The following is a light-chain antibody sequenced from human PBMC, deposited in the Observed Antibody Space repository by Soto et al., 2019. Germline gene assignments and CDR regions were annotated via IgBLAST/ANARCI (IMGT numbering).Light chain of an antibody. CDR1: SIDVGGYNY. Sequence: QSALTQPPSASGSPGQSVTISCTGTSIDVGGYNYVSWYQQHPGKAPKLMIYEVSKRPSGVPDRFSGSKSGNTASLTVSGLQAEDEADYYCSSYAGSRYVFXTGTKVTVL. V-gene: IGLV2-8*01. CDR3: SSYAGSRYV. J-gene: IGLJ1*01. CDR2: EVS.